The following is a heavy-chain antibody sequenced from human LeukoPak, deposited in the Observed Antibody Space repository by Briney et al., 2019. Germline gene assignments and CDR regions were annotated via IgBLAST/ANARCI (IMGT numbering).Heavy chain of an antibody. CDR1: GGTFSSYA. CDR2: IIPIFGTA. CDR3: ARTRGYSYGPHY. D-gene: IGHD5-18*01. V-gene: IGHV1-69*13. Sequence: GASVKVSFKASGGTFSSYAISWVRQAPGQGLEWMGGIIPIFGTANYTQKFQGRVTITADESTSTAYMELSSLRSEDTAVYYCARTRGYSYGPHYWGQGTLVTVSS. J-gene: IGHJ4*02.